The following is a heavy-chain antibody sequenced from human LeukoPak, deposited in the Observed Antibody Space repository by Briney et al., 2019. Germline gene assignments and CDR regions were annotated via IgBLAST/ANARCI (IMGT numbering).Heavy chain of an antibody. J-gene: IGHJ4*02. V-gene: IGHV1-8*01. CDR2: MNPNSGNT. D-gene: IGHD6-19*01. CDR3: ARDPYRIAVAGTEGSY. CDR1: GYTFTSYD. Sequence: ASVKVSCKASGYTFTSYDINWVRQATGQGLEWMGWMNPNSGNTGYAQKFQGRVTMTRNTSISTAYMELSSLRSEDTAVYYCARDPYRIAVAGTEGSYWGQGTLVTVSS.